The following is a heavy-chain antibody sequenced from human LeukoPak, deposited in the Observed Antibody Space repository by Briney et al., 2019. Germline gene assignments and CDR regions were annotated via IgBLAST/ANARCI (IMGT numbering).Heavy chain of an antibody. CDR2: INSDGSST. D-gene: IGHD2-2*01. CDR3: ARDLRYKLLYNLFDP. J-gene: IGHJ5*02. CDR1: GFTFSSYW. V-gene: IGHV3-74*01. Sequence: GGSLTLSCAASGFTFSSYWMHWVRQAPGKGLVWVSSINSDGSSTSYADSVKGRFTGSRDNAKDPLYLQMNNLRAEDRAVFYCARDLRYKLLYNLFDPCGQGTLVTVSS.